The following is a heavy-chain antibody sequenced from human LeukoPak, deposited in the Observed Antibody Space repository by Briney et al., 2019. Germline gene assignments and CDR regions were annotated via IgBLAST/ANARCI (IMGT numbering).Heavy chain of an antibody. CDR1: GFTFSSYW. CDR2: IQQGGSEK. J-gene: IGHJ4*02. V-gene: IGHV3-7*01. Sequence: PGGSLRPSCAASGFTFSSYWMSWVRQAPGKGLEWVANIQQGGSEKYYVDSVKGRFTISRDNAKNSLYLQMNSLRAEDTAVYYCARGDTAMANDYWGQGTLVTVSS. CDR3: ARGDTAMANDY. D-gene: IGHD5-18*01.